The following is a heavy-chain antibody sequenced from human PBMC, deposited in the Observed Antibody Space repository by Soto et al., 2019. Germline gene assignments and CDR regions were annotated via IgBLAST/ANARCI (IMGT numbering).Heavy chain of an antibody. CDR3: AKERATTTAFDY. V-gene: IGHV1-18*04. J-gene: IGHJ4*02. Sequence: EASVKVSCKASGYTFTSYGISWVRQAPGQGLEWMGWISAYNGSTYYADSVKGRFTISRDNTKNTLFLQMNSLRAEDTAVYYCAKERATTTAFDYWGQGALVTVSS. D-gene: IGHD4-17*01. CDR1: GYTFTSYG. CDR2: ISAYNGST.